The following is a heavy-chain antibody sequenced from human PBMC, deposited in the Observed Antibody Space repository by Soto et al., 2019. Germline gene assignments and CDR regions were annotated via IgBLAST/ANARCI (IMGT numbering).Heavy chain of an antibody. CDR2: IYPGDSDT. D-gene: IGHD3-22*01. V-gene: IGHV5-51*01. CDR1: GYIFTSYW. J-gene: IGHJ4*02. Sequence: PGESLKISCNGSGYIFTSYWIGWVRQMPGKGLEWMGIIYPGDSDTRYSPSFQGQVTISADKSISTAYLQWSSLKASDTAMYYCARSAYYYDSSGYPAPFDYWGQGTLVTVSS. CDR3: ARSAYYYDSSGYPAPFDY.